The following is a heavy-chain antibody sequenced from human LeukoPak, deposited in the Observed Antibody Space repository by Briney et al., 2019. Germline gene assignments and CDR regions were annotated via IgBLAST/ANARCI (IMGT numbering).Heavy chain of an antibody. Sequence: SETLSLTCTVSGGSISSGSYYWSWIRQPAGKGLEWIRRIYTSGSTNYNPSLKSRVTISVDTSKNQFSLKLSSVTAADTAVYYCARSGGYSYGYFDYWGQGTLVTVSS. CDR2: IYTSGST. CDR3: ARSGGYSYGYFDY. CDR1: GGSISSGSYY. V-gene: IGHV4-61*02. J-gene: IGHJ4*02. D-gene: IGHD5-18*01.